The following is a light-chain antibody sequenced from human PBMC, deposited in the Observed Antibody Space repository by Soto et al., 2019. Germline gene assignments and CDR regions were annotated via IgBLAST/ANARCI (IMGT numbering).Light chain of an antibody. CDR3: QSYDSSLSGVV. V-gene: IGLV1-40*01. CDR1: SSNIGAGCD. CDR2: GNS. J-gene: IGLJ2*01. Sequence: QSVLAQPPSVSGAPGQRVTISCTGSSSNIGAGCDVHWYQHLPGTAPKLLIYGNSNRPSGVPDRFSGSKSGTSASLAITGLQAEDEADYYCQSYDSSLSGVVFGGVTKLSVL.